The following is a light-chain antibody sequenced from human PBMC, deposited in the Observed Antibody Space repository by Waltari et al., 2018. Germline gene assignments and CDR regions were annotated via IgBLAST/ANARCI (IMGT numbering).Light chain of an antibody. CDR2: DVS. CDR1: SSAVGDYNF. J-gene: IGLJ2*01. CDR3: SSYAGSSTYVV. Sequence: QSVLTQPRSVSGSPGQSVTISCTGPSSAVGDYNFVSWYQQHQGKPPKLLIYDVSTRPSGVPDRFSGSMSGNTASLSISGLQAEDEADYYCSSYAGSSTYVVFGGGTKLTVL. V-gene: IGLV2-11*01.